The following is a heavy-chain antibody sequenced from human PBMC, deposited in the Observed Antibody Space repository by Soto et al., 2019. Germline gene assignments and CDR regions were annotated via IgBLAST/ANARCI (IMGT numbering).Heavy chain of an antibody. CDR2: IYHTGST. CDR1: NGSISSPIYY. Sequence: QLQLQESGPGLVKPSETLSLTCTVSNGSISSPIYYWGWIRQPPGKGLEWIGSIYHTGSTYYNPSLQGRVTLSVDTSKNQFSLTLSSVTAADTAMYFCAGRSSLASVQLFFREISNYNWFDPWGQGTLVTVSS. CDR3: AGRSSLASVQLFFREISNYNWFDP. J-gene: IGHJ5*02. D-gene: IGHD1-1*01. V-gene: IGHV4-39*01.